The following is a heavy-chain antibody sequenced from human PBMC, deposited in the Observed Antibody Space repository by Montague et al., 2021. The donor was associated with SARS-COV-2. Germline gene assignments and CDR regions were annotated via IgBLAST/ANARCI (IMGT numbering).Heavy chain of an antibody. D-gene: IGHD3-16*01. CDR3: ARCASSVWGVAVYAELDD. CDR2: INQSGRT. V-gene: IGHV4-34*01. CDR1: GGSFSGYY. Sequence: SETLSLTCAVYGGSFSGYYWSWIRQPPEKGLGWIGEINQSGRTNNNPSLKSRVIISVDTSKNQFSLELSSVTAADTAVYYCARCASSVWGVAVYAELDDWGQGILVIVSS. J-gene: IGHJ4*02.